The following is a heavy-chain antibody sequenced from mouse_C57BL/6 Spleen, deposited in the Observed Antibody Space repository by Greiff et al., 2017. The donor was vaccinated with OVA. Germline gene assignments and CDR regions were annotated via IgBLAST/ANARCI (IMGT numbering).Heavy chain of an antibody. J-gene: IGHJ2*01. V-gene: IGHV1-53*01. CDR3: ARGRDYDGYSPAFDY. CDR2: INPSNGGT. D-gene: IGHD2-3*01. Sequence: QVHVKQSGTELVKPGASVKLSCKASGYTFTSYWMHWVKQRPGQGLEWIGNINPSNGGTNYNEKFKSKATLTVDKSSSTAYMQLSSLTSEDSAVYYCARGRDYDGYSPAFDYWGQGTTLTVSS. CDR1: GYTFTSYW.